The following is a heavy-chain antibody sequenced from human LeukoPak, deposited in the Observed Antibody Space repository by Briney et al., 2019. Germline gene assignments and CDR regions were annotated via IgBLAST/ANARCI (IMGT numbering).Heavy chain of an antibody. J-gene: IGHJ4*02. CDR1: GLTFAHAW. Sequence: GGSLRLSCAASGLTFAHAWMSWVRQSPGKGLEWVGRIKSKSDGGTPGYAAPVKGRFTISRDDSKNTVFLQMNSLKTEDTAVYYCANGPHGYCSSTSCYGGSYWGQGTLVTVSS. CDR2: IKSKSDGGTP. CDR3: ANGPHGYCSSTSCYGGSY. D-gene: IGHD2-2*01. V-gene: IGHV3-15*05.